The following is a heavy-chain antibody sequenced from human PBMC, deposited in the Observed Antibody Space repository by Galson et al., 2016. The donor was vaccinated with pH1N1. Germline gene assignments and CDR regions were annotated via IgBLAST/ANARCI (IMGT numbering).Heavy chain of an antibody. CDR2: IYLGGSLI. CDR3: TRQYDFGDYLGAAFEI. V-gene: IGHV5-51*03. Sequence: QSGAEVKKPGESLKISCKGSGYRFTNSWIGWVRQMPGKGLEWMGIIYLGGSLIRYRPSFQGQVTISADKSINIVYLEWSSLKASDTATYYCTRQYDFGDYLGAAFEIWGQGTVVIVSS. J-gene: IGHJ3*02. D-gene: IGHD4-17*01. CDR1: GYRFTNSW.